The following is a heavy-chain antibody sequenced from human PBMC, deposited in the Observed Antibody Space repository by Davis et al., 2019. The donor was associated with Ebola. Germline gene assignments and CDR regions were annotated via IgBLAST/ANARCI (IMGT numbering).Heavy chain of an antibody. J-gene: IGHJ4*02. CDR1: GYIFTDYL. Sequence: ASVKVSCKASGYIFTDYLVHWVRQAPGQGLEWMGLINPSIENTSLAQKFQGRVTLTRDTSTSTVHMDLSSLKSEDTAIYYCASGEFVDFWGQGTLVTVSS. V-gene: IGHV1-46*01. CDR2: INPSIENT. CDR3: ASGEFVDF. D-gene: IGHD3-10*01.